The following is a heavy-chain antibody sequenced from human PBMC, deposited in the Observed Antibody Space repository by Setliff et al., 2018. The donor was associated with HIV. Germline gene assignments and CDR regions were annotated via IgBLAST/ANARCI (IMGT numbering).Heavy chain of an antibody. CDR3: ARELMWRGALHYFYYMDV. J-gene: IGHJ6*03. D-gene: IGHD1-26*01. Sequence: ETLSLTCPVSGGSINSYYWSWIRQPAGKGLEWIGRIYTSGSANYNPSLKSRVTMSVDTSKNQFSLKLTSVTAADTAVYYCARELMWRGALHYFYYMDVWGEGTTVTVSS. CDR2: IYTSGSA. V-gene: IGHV4-4*07. CDR1: GGSINSYY.